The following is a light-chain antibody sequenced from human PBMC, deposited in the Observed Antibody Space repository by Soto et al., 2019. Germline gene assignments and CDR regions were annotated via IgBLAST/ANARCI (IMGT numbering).Light chain of an antibody. CDR3: CSYAGGNTYV. J-gene: IGLJ1*01. CDR1: TSDVGAYNL. V-gene: IGLV2-23*01. Sequence: QSVLTQPASVSESPGQSITISCTGTTSDVGAYNLVSWYQRLPGKAPKLLIFEGTKRPSGVSSRFSGSKSGNTASLTIFGLRAEDEADYFCCSYAGGNTYVFGTGTKVTVL. CDR2: EGT.